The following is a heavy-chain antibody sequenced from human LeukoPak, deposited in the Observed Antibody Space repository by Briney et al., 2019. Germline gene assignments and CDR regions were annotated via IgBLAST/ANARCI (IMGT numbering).Heavy chain of an antibody. CDR2: ISNNGGYT. V-gene: IGHV3-23*01. Sequence: PGGSLRLSCAASGFTFSSSAMSWVRQAPGKGLEWVSAISNNGGYTYYADSVQGRFTISRDNSKSTLCLQMNSLRAEDTAVYYCARSDIVVVPAAFIPDYWGQGTLVTVSS. J-gene: IGHJ4*02. CDR3: ARSDIVVVPAAFIPDY. D-gene: IGHD2-2*01. CDR1: GFTFSSSA.